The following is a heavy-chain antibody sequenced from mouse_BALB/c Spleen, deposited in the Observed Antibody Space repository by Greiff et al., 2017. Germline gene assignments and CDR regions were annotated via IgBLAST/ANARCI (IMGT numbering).Heavy chain of an antibody. CDR3: ARHDDGYYDYAMDY. D-gene: IGHD2-3*01. J-gene: IGHJ4*01. CDR1: GFTFSSYG. CDR2: ISSGGSYT. V-gene: IGHV5-6*01. Sequence: EVKLMESGGDLVKPGGSLKLSCAASGFTFSSYGMSWVRQTPDKRLEWVATISSGGSYTYYPDSVKGRFTISRDNAKNTLYLQMSSLKSEDTAMYYCARHDDGYYDYAMDYWGQGTSVTVSS.